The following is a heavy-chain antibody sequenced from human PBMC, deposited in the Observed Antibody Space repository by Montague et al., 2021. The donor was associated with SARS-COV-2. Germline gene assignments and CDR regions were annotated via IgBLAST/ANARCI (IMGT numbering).Heavy chain of an antibody. D-gene: IGHD2-15*01. Sequence: SETLYLTCTVSGGSISSPDYYWGWIRQSPGKGLEWIGSISYTGRTYYNPSLRSRVSFSMDTSKNHFSLSLSSVTVAGTAVYFCARQLPSYCATHKCYPYYFSGWGQGALVTVSS. CDR3: ARQLPSYCATHKCYPYYFSG. V-gene: IGHV4-39*01. CDR2: ISYTGRT. J-gene: IGHJ4*02. CDR1: GGSISSPDYY.